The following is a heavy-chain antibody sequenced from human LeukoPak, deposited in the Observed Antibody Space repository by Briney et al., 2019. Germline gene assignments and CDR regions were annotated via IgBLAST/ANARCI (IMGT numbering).Heavy chain of an antibody. V-gene: IGHV6-1*01. CDR1: GDSVSVNSVA. CDR3: VRDGKGVYFVY. CDR2: TYYRSKWYP. Sequence: SQTLSLTCAISGDSVSVNSVAWNSIRQSPSRGLEWLGRTYYRSKWYPDYGFSVKSRLTIIPDTTNNHFSLQLKSVTPEDTAVHLCVRDGKGVYFVYWGQGALVTVSS. J-gene: IGHJ4*02. D-gene: IGHD1-26*01.